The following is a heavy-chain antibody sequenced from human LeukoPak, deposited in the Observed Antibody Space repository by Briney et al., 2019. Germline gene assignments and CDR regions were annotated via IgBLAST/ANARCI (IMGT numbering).Heavy chain of an antibody. CDR1: GASVTNYH. CDR2: INHSGST. J-gene: IGHJ4*02. Sequence: PSETLSLTCTVSGASVTNYHLSWVRQPPGKGLEWIGEINHSGSTNYNPSLKSRVTISVDKSKNQFSLKLSSVTAADTAVYYCARVSYYDSSGNRGAFDYWGQGTLVTVSS. V-gene: IGHV4-34*01. D-gene: IGHD3-22*01. CDR3: ARVSYYDSSGNRGAFDY.